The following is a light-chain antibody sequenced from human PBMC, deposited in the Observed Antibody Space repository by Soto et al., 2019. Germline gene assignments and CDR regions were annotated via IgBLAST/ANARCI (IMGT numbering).Light chain of an antibody. J-gene: IGLJ1*01. V-gene: IGLV2-14*01. CDR1: SSDVGGYNY. CDR2: EVS. Sequence: QSALTQPASVSGSPGQSFTISCTGTSSDVGGYNYVSWYQQHPGKAPKLIIYEVSNRPSGVSNRFSGSKSDNTASLTISGLQAEDEADYYCSSYTSSNTYVFGTGTKLTVL. CDR3: SSYTSSNTYV.